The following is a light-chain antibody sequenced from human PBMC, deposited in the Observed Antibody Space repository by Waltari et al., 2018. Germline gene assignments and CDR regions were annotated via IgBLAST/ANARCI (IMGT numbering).Light chain of an antibody. Sequence: SSELTQDPTISVALRQTVRITCQGDSLRRYYASWYRQRPGQAPILLIYGNNNRPSGIPDRFSGSTSGNMASLTITGAQAEDEADYYCHSRDTTTNRVFGRGTKLTVV. CDR3: HSRDTTTNRV. CDR2: GNN. V-gene: IGLV3-19*01. CDR1: SLRRYY. J-gene: IGLJ3*02.